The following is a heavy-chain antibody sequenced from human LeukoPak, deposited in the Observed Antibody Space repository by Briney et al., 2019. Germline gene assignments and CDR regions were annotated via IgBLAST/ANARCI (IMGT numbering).Heavy chain of an antibody. Sequence: SETLSLTCTVSGGSLSSGRYYWSWIRQHPGKGLEWIGYIYYSGSTYYNPSLKSRVTISVDTSKNQFSLKLSSVTAADTAVYYCARARYSSGWYLDYWGQGTLVTVSS. D-gene: IGHD6-19*01. CDR1: GGSLSSGRYY. CDR2: IYYSGST. CDR3: ARARYSSGWYLDY. J-gene: IGHJ4*02. V-gene: IGHV4-31*03.